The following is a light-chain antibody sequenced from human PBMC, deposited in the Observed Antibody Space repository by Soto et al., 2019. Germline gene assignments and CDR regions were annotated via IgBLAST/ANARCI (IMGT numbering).Light chain of an antibody. CDR3: QQYYSYPRP. CDR1: QGISSY. V-gene: IGKV1-8*01. Sequence: AIRMTQTPSSFSASTGDRVTIACRASQGISSYLAWYQQKPGKAPKLLIYAASTLQSGVPSRFRGSGSGTDFTLTVSCLQSEDFATYHCQQYYSYPRPLGKGNKV. CDR2: AAS. J-gene: IGKJ1*01.